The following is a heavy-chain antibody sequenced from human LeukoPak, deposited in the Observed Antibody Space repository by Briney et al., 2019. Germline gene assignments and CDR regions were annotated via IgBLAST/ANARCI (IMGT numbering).Heavy chain of an antibody. J-gene: IGHJ4*02. V-gene: IGHV1-18*01. D-gene: IGHD3-3*01. CDR1: GYTFTSYG. CDR3: ARDATDFWCGPNFDY. Sequence: ASVKVSCKAAGYTFTSYGISRVRQAPGQGREWMGWINPYNGNTNYAQKHQGRVTMTTDTSTTTAYMELRSLRSDDTAVYYCARDATDFWCGPNFDYWGQGTLVPVSS. CDR2: INPYNGNT.